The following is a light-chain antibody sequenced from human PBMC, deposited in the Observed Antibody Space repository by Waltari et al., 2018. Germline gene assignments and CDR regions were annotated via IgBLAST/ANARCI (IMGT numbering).Light chain of an antibody. CDR2: DVT. CDR1: SSDVGGYDY. CDR3: CSYAGSNTYV. Sequence: QSALTQPASVSGSPRQSITISCTGSSSDVGGYDYVSWYQHHPGEAPKLISYDVTKRPSGVSYRFSGSKSGNTASLTISGLQAEDEADYYCCSYAGSNTYVFGIGTKVTVL. J-gene: IGLJ1*01. V-gene: IGLV2-23*02.